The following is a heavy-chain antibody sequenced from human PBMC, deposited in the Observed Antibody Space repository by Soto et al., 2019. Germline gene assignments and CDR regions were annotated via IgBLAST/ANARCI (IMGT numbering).Heavy chain of an antibody. CDR2: FDPEGGET. D-gene: IGHD5-18*01. J-gene: IGHJ6*01. CDR3: ATVHHGSYSYGDYYYYGMDV. CDR1: GYTLTELS. V-gene: IGHV1-24*01. Sequence: ASVKVSCKVSGYTLTELSMHWVRQAPGKGLEGMGGFDPEGGETIYAQKFQGRVTMTEDTSTDTAYMELSSLRSEDTAVYYCATVHHGSYSYGDYYYYGMDVWGQGTTVTVSS.